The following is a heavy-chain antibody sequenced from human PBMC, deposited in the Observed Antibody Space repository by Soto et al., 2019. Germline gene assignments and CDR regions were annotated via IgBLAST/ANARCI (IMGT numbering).Heavy chain of an antibody. CDR3: ARERHGDYVPAIDY. CDR1: GFTFSSYW. J-gene: IGHJ4*02. V-gene: IGHV3-74*01. Sequence: EVQLVESGGGLVQPGGSLRLSCAASGFTFSSYWMHWVRQAPGKGLVWVSRINSDGSSTSYADSVKGRFTISRDNAKNTLYLQVNSLGAEDTAVYYCARERHGDYVPAIDYWGEGTLVTVSS. CDR2: INSDGSST. D-gene: IGHD4-17*01.